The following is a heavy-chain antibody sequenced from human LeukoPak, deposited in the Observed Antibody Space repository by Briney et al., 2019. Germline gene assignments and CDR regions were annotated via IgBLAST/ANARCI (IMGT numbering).Heavy chain of an antibody. CDR3: ARIEMATQTWFDY. J-gene: IGHJ4*02. CDR2: IDWDDGK. Sequence: ESGPALVKPTQTLTLTCTFSGFSLSTIGMCVSWIRQPPGKALEWLARIDWDDGKYYSRSLKTRLTISKDTSKNQVVLTMTNLDPVDTGTYYCARIEMATQTWFDYWGQGTLVTVSS. D-gene: IGHD5-24*01. V-gene: IGHV2-70*11. CDR1: GFSLSTIGMC.